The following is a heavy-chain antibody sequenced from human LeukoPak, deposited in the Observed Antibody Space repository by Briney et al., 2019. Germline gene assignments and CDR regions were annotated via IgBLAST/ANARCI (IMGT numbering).Heavy chain of an antibody. V-gene: IGHV6-1*01. Sequence: SQTLSLTCAISGDSVSTNSVAWNWIRQSPSRGLEWLGRTYYRSKWYNDFAVSMKSRITINPDTSKNQFPLQLSSVTPEDTAVYFCARGRAAYYGMDVWGQGTAVTVSS. CDR1: GDSVSTNSVA. D-gene: IGHD6-25*01. CDR3: ARGRAAYYGMDV. J-gene: IGHJ6*02. CDR2: TYYRSKWYN.